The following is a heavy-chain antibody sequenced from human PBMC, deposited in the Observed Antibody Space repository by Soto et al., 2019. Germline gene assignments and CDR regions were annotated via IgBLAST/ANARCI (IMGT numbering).Heavy chain of an antibody. Sequence: VQLQQSGPGLVKPSETLSLTCSVSGGSVSSGSFHWSWIRASTGKGLQFIGSIFYNGTANYSPSLKNRVTISIDTSQSQFSLKLVSVAAADTAVYYCARIGGWYDIDFWGQGNLVTVSS. CDR3: ARIGGWYDIDF. CDR2: IFYNGTA. V-gene: IGHV4-61*01. D-gene: IGHD6-19*01. J-gene: IGHJ4*02. CDR1: GGSVSSGSFH.